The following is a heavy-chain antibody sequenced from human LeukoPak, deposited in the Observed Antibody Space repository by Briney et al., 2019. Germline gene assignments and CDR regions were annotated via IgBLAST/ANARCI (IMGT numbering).Heavy chain of an antibody. CDR2: IYPANPET. CDR3: ARGVVGANDYFYGMDV. J-gene: IGHJ6*02. Sequence: GESLKISCKGSGYSFTSHWIAWVRQMPGKGLEWMGIIYPANPETRYSPSFQGQVTMSADKSIRTAYLQWSSLKASDTAIYYCARGVVGANDYFYGMDVWGQGTTVTVSS. D-gene: IGHD1-26*01. CDR1: GYSFTSHW. V-gene: IGHV5-51*01.